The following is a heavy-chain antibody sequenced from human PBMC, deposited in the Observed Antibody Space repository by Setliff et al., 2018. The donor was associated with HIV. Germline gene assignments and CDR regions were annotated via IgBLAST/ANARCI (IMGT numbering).Heavy chain of an antibody. V-gene: IGHV4-59*01. J-gene: IGHJ4*02. CDR3: AREATYYYDGSGYYYFDY. Sequence: SETLSLTCIVSGAPISSGTWSWIRQPPGKGLQWIGSIYYSGSTNYNPSLKSRVTISVDTSKNQFSLKLSSVTAADTAVYYCAREATYYYDGSGYYYFDYWGRGTLVTVSS. CDR1: GAPISSGT. D-gene: IGHD3-22*01. CDR2: IYYSGST.